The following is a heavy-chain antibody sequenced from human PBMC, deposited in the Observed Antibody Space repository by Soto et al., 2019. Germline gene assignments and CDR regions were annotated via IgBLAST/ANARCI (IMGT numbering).Heavy chain of an antibody. CDR1: GNTFTPTY. D-gene: IGHD1-26*01. CDR3: ARDLAKGGGSAGFDY. V-gene: IGHV1-2*02. Sequence: QVQLLQSGAEVKKPGASVKASCKASGNTFTPTYIPWFQKAPAKGFEGMGWTNPQSGGTNYPQKFQGRVTMTRDTSLSTVYMTLIRLTSDDTAEYYCARDLAKGGGSAGFDYWGQGTLVTVSS. CDR2: TNPQSGGT. J-gene: IGHJ4*02.